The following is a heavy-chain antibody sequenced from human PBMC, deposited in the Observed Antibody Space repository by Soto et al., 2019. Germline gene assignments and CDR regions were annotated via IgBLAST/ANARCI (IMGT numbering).Heavy chain of an antibody. D-gene: IGHD4-17*01. CDR1: GVSISSGDDF. V-gene: IGHV4-30-4*01. J-gene: IGHJ4*02. CDR2: IYYSGST. CDR3: DRTGGRDGSGDYGELY. Sequence: QVQLQESGPGLVQPSQTLSLTCTVSGVSISSGDDFWSWIRQPPGKGLERIVYIYYSGSTYYNQYLKSRVTISVDTSKNQFSRMLRAVAAADTDVDYCDRTGGRDGSGDYGELYGGQRTLVNVAS.